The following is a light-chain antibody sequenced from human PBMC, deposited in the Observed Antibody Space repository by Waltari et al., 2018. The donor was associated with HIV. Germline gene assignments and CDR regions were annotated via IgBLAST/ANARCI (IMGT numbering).Light chain of an antibody. CDR2: GAS. CDR3: QQYGRSLT. V-gene: IGKV3-20*01. J-gene: IGKJ4*01. CDR1: QSVDSSY. Sequence: SPGTLSLSPGERATLSCRASQSVDSSYLAWYQQKPGQAPRLLISGASSRATGIPDRFSGSGSGTDFTLTIRRLEPEEFAVYYCQQYGRSLTFGGGTKVEIK.